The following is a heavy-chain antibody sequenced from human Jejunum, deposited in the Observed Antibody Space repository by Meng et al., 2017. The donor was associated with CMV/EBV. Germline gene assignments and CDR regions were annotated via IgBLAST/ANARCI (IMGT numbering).Heavy chain of an antibody. D-gene: IGHD1-26*01. CDR3: ARDMGSHAFDV. CDR2: MNPGRGAT. CDR1: GYTFNSNF. J-gene: IGHJ3*01. Sequence: ASGYTFNSNFIPWLRQAPGQGLEWMGWMNPGRGATTYSRKFQGRITMTRDTSSNTAYMELNSLRSDDTARYYCARDMGSHAFDVWGQGTLVTVSS. V-gene: IGHV1-2*02.